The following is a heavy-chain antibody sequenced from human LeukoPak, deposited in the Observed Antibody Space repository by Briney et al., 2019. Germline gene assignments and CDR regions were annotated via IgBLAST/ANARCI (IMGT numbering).Heavy chain of an antibody. CDR1: GGSISSYY. J-gene: IGHJ4*02. Sequence: PSETLSLTCTASGGSISSYYWSWIRQPPGKGLEWIGFIYYSGSTDYNPSLKSRVTISVDTSKNHFSLKLSSVTAADTAVYYCAREPSGSGWFNYWGQGTLVTVSS. D-gene: IGHD6-19*01. CDR3: AREPSGSGWFNY. V-gene: IGHV4-59*01. CDR2: IYYSGST.